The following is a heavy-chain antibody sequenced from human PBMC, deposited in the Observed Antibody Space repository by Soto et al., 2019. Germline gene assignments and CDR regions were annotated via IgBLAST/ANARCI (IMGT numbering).Heavy chain of an antibody. V-gene: IGHV1-3*01. D-gene: IGHD6-25*01. CDR3: GREADGYHHPGREV. Sequence: ASVKVSCKASGYTFTSYGVNWVRQAPGQRLECLGWINAGNGNTKYSQKFQDRVTITRDTSASTVYLEVSSLGFEDTAVYYCGREADGYHHPGREVWGQGTTVTVS. CDR2: INAGNGNT. J-gene: IGHJ6*02. CDR1: GYTFTSYG.